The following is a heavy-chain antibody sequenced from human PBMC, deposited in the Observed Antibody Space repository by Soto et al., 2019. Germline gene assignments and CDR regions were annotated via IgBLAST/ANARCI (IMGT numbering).Heavy chain of an antibody. J-gene: IGHJ4*02. V-gene: IGHV3-30*18. CDR3: AKYDRAWEHEATYYFDY. CDR1: GFTFSSYG. D-gene: IGHD1-26*01. CDR2: ISYDGSNK. Sequence: QVQLVESGGGVVQPGRSLRLSCAASGFTFSSYGMHWVRQAPGKGLEWVAVISYDGSNKYYADSVKGRFTISRDNSKNTLYLQMNSLRAEDTAVYYCAKYDRAWEHEATYYFDYWGQGTLVTVSS.